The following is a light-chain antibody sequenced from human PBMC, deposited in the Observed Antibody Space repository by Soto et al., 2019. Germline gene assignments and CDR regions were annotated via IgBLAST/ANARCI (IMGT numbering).Light chain of an antibody. CDR2: VAS. CDR1: QDFAGY. Sequence: DIQMTQSPSTLSASVGDRVTITCRGSQDFAGYLVWDQHKPGRTPELLIHVASRLQSWVPARFSGSGPGIDFTLSINSLQPEDFATYYCQQAYSFPITSGQGTRLEIK. CDR3: QQAYSFPIT. J-gene: IGKJ5*01. V-gene: IGKV1-12*01.